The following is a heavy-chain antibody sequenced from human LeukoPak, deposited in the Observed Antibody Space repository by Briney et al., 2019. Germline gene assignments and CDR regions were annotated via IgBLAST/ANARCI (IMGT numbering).Heavy chain of an antibody. CDR1: GFTFSRYW. CDR3: ARDPGGDVHDWYFDL. Sequence: GGSLRLSCAASGFTFSRYWMHWVRQAPGEGLVWVSRIKTDGTYTSNADSVKGRFTISRDNAKNSLYLQMNSLRDEDTAVYYCARDPGGDVHDWYFDLWGPGTLVAVSS. CDR2: IKTDGTYT. D-gene: IGHD2-21*02. J-gene: IGHJ2*01. V-gene: IGHV3-74*01.